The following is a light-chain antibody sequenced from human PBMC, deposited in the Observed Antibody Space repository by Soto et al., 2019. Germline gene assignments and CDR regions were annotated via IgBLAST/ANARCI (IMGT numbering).Light chain of an antibody. V-gene: IGKV3-15*01. Sequence: EIVMTQSPATLSVSPGERATLSCRASQSVSSNLAWYQQKPGQAPRLLIYGASTRATGIPARFSGSGSGTEFTLTISSRQSEDFAVYYCQQYNKWLWTFDQGPKVEIE. CDR3: QQYNKWLWT. J-gene: IGKJ1*01. CDR2: GAS. CDR1: QSVSSN.